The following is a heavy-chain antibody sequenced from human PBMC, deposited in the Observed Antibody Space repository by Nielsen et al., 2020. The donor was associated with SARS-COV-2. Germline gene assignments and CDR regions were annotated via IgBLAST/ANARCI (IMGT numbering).Heavy chain of an antibody. J-gene: IGHJ6*03. CDR3: ARHKASLQCTNDVCKYFYHMDV. CDR1: GGSFSAYC. V-gene: IGHV4-34*01. CDR2: ITHGGTT. D-gene: IGHD2-8*01. Sequence: SETLSLTCAVYGGSFSAYCWTWVRQPPGKGLEWIGEITHGGTTNYNPSLKSRVTMSVDTSKNQFSLKLSSVTAADTAVYYCARHKASLQCTNDVCKYFYHMDVWGKGTTVTVSS.